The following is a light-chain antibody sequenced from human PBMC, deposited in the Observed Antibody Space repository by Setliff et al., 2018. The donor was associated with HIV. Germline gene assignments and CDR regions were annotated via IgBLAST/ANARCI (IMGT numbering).Light chain of an antibody. J-gene: IGLJ3*02. Sequence: QSALAQPRSVSGSPGQSVTISCTGTSSDVGGYNYVSWYQQHPGKAPKLMIYDVSKRPSGVPDRFSGSKSGNTASLTISGLQAEDEADYYCHSHDSSLNSPLFGGGTKVTVL. CDR1: SSDVGGYNY. V-gene: IGLV2-11*01. CDR3: HSHDSSLNSPL. CDR2: DVS.